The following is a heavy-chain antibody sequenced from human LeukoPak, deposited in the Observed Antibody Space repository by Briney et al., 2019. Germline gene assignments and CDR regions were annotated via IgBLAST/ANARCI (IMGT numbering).Heavy chain of an antibody. J-gene: IGHJ4*02. V-gene: IGHV3-30*02. CDR2: IRYDESKK. D-gene: IGHD1-26*01. CDR1: GFTFSYYG. CDR3: AKSHLPNAYSGTYYCDY. Sequence: GGSLRLSCAASGFTFSYYGMHWVRQAPGKGLEWVAFIRYDESKKFYGDTVKGRFTISRGHSKNTLYLQMNSLRTEDTAVYYCAKSHLPNAYSGTYYCDYWGQGTLVTVSS.